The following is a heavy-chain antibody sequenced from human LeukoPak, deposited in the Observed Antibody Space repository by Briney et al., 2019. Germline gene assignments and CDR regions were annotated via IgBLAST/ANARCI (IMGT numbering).Heavy chain of an antibody. J-gene: IGHJ4*02. V-gene: IGHV1-2*02. CDR3: ARDRGYIVATIWGYDY. CDR2: INPNSGGT. CDR1: GYTFTGYY. Sequence: ASVKVSCKASGYTFTGYYMHWVRQAPGQGLEWMGWINPNSGGTNYAQKFQGRVTMTRDTSISTAYMELSRLRSDDTAVYYCARDRGYIVATIWGYDYWGQGTLVTGSS. D-gene: IGHD5-12*01.